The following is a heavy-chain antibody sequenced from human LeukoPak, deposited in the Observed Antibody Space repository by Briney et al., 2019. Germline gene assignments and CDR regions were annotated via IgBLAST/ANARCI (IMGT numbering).Heavy chain of an antibody. CDR2: ISSGSIYI. D-gene: IGHD1-26*01. J-gene: IGHJ4*02. CDR1: GFTFSTYN. Sequence: KPGGSLRLSCAASGFTFSTYNMNWVRQAPGKGLEWVSSISSGSIYIYYADSVKGRFTISRDNAKNSLYLQMNSLRAEDTAVYYCAKRGPRSGSYYVYWGQGTLVTVSS. CDR3: AKRGPRSGSYYVY. V-gene: IGHV3-21*01.